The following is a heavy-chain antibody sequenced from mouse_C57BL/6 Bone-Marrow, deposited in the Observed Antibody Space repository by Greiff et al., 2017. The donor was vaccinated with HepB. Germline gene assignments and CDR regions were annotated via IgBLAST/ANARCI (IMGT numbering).Heavy chain of an antibody. Sequence: EVKLMESGGGLVKPGGSLKLSCAASGFTFSSYAMSWVRQTPEKRLEWVATISDGGSYTYYPDNVKGRFTISRDNAKNNLYLQMSHLKSEDTAMYYCARAPYYYGSSPSWYFDVWGTGTTVTVSS. CDR2: ISDGGSYT. D-gene: IGHD1-1*01. CDR3: ARAPYYYGSSPSWYFDV. V-gene: IGHV5-4*03. CDR1: GFTFSSYA. J-gene: IGHJ1*03.